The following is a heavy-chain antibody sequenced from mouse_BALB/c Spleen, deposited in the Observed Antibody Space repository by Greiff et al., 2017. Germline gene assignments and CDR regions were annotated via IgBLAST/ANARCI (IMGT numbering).Heavy chain of an antibody. D-gene: IGHD2-4*01. V-gene: IGHV1-9*01. CDR2: ILPGSGST. J-gene: IGHJ3*01. CDR3: AMITTFAY. Sequence: QVQLQQSGAELMKPGASVKISCKATGYTFSSYWIEWVKQRPGHGLEWIGEILPGSGSTNYNEKFKGKATFTADTSSNTAYMQLSSLTSEDSAVYYCAMITTFAYWGQGTLVTVSA. CDR1: GYTFSSYW.